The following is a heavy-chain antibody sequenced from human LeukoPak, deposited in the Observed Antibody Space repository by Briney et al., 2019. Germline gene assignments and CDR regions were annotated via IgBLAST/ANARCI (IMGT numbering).Heavy chain of an antibody. D-gene: IGHD1-26*01. CDR3: AKEVLGGSYSSIDY. CDR1: GFAFSSYA. CDR2: VRDSDGST. J-gene: IGHJ4*02. Sequence: GGSLRLSCAASGFAFSSYAMSWVRQAPGKGLEWVSGVRDSDGSTYYADSVKGRFTISRDNSKSTLYLQMNSLRAEDTALYYCAKEVLGGSYSSIDYWGQGTRVTVSS. V-gene: IGHV3-23*01.